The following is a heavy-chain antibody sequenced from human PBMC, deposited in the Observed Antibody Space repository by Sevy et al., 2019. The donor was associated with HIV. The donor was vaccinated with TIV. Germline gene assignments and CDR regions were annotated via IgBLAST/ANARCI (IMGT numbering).Heavy chain of an antibody. J-gene: IGHJ4*02. D-gene: IGHD4-17*01. CDR2: IIPIFGTA. V-gene: IGHV1-69*06. Sequence: ASVKVPCKASGGTFSSYAISWVRQAPGQGLEWMGGIIPIFGTANYAQKFQGRVTITADKSTSTAYMELSSLRSEDTAVYYCARDPHYGDAYFDYWGQGTLVTVSS. CDR1: GGTFSSYA. CDR3: ARDPHYGDAYFDY.